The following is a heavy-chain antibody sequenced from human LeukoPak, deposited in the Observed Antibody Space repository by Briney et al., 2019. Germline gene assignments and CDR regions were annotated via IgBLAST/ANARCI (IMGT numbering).Heavy chain of an antibody. D-gene: IGHD3-16*01. Sequence: GGSLRLSYAASGFIFSSYAMHWVRQAPGKGLEWVAILSYDGNNKYYADSVKGRFTISRDNSKNALYLQMNSLRAEDTAVYYCARDKDYVRYYYMDVWGKGTTVTVSS. CDR1: GFIFSSYA. V-gene: IGHV3-30*04. CDR3: ARDKDYVRYYYMDV. J-gene: IGHJ6*03. CDR2: LSYDGNNK.